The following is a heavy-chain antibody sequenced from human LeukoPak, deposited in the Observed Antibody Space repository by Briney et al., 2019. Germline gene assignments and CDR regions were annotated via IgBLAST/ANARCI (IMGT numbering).Heavy chain of an antibody. Sequence: GGSRRLSGAASEFTLSSYSMNWVRQAPGKGLEWVSSISSDSYYIYYADSLKGRFTISRDNAKNSLYLQMNSLRAEDTAVYYCARDLRRISEYWGQGTLVTVSS. CDR1: EFTLSSYS. CDR3: ARDLRRISEY. J-gene: IGHJ4*02. CDR2: ISSDSYYI. V-gene: IGHV3-21*01. D-gene: IGHD3-16*02.